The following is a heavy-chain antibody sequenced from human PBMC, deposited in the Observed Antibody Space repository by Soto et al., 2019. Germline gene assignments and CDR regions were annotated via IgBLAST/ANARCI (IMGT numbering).Heavy chain of an antibody. CDR1: GGTFSNYA. CDR3: ARDMIPAAISYRYYALDV. J-gene: IGHJ6*02. Sequence: QVQLVQSGAEVKTPGSSVNVSCKASGGTFSNYAISWVRQAPGQGLEWMGGIIPIFDTADYAQRFQGRVTITADESTSTAYLELSSLTSGDTAVYYCARDMIPAAISYRYYALDVWGQGTTVTVSS. CDR2: IIPIFDTA. D-gene: IGHD2-2*01. V-gene: IGHV1-69*01.